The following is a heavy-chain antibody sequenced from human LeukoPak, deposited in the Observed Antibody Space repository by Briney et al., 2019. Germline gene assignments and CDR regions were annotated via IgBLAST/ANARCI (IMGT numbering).Heavy chain of an antibody. D-gene: IGHD6-19*01. J-gene: IGHJ4*02. CDR2: IYYSGST. V-gene: IGHV4-61*01. Sequence: PSETLSLTCTVSGGSVSSGSYYWSWIRQPPGKGLEWIGYIYYSGSTNYNPSFKSRVTISVDTSKNQFSLKLSSVTAADTAVYYCARASRIAVAGYFDYWGQGTLVTVSS. CDR1: GGSVSSGSYY. CDR3: ARASRIAVAGYFDY.